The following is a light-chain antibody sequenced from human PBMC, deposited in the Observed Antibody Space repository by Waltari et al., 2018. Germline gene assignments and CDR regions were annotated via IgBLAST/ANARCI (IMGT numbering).Light chain of an antibody. J-gene: IGKJ1*01. CDR1: QSASRA. Sequence: EIVLTQSPGTLSLSPGERATLSGRASQSASRALAWYQQKPGQAPRLLISGASNRATGIPDRFSGSGSGTDFSLTISSLEPEDFAVYYCQHYVRLPATFGQGTKVEIK. CDR3: QHYVRLPAT. V-gene: IGKV3-20*01. CDR2: GAS.